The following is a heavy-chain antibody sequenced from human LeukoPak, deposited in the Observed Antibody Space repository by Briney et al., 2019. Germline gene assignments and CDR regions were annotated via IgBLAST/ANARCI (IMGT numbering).Heavy chain of an antibody. CDR3: ASDRSGLSFCF. CDR2: IYYSGST. D-gene: IGHD3-22*01. V-gene: IGHV4-39*01. CDR1: GGSISSSSYY. Sequence: SETLSLTCTVSGGSISSSSYYWGWMRQPPGKGLEWIGSIYYSGSTYYNSSLKSRITISVDTSKNQFSLKLTSVTAAGTAVYYCASDRSGLSFCFWGQGTLVTVSS. J-gene: IGHJ4*02.